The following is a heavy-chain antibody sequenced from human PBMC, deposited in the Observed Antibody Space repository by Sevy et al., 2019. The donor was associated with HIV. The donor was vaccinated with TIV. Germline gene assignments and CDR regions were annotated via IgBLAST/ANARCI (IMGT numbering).Heavy chain of an antibody. CDR3: ARLMATTYFDY. J-gene: IGHJ4*02. V-gene: IGHV4-39*01. CDR2: IYYSGST. D-gene: IGHD5-12*01. CDR1: GGSISSSSYY. Sequence: SETLSLTCTVSGGSISSSSYYWGWIRQPPGKGLEWIGSIYYSGSTYYNPSLKSRVTISVDTSKNQFSLKLSSVTAADTAVYYCARLMATTYFDYWGQGTLVTVSS.